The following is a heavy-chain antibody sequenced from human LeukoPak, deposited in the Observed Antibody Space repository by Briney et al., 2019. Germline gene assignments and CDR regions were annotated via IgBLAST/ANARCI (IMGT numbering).Heavy chain of an antibody. V-gene: IGHV3-7*01. Sequence: GGSLRLSCAASGFTFRSYWMTWVRQAPGKGLEWVANIKQDGNEKYYVDSVKGRFTISRDNAKNSLYLQMNSLRAEDTAVYYCARDHELRYFHWLLSVSKGTEYYFDCWGQGTLVTVSS. D-gene: IGHD3-9*01. CDR1: GFTFRSYW. CDR3: ARDHELRYFHWLLSVSKGTEYYFDC. J-gene: IGHJ4*02. CDR2: IKQDGNEK.